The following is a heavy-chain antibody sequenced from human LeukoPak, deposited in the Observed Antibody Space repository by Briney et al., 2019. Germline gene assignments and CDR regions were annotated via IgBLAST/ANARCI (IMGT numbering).Heavy chain of an antibody. CDR2: IYYSGIA. CDR1: GGSISSSSYY. V-gene: IGHV4-39*01. J-gene: IGHJ4*02. D-gene: IGHD3-22*01. CDR3: ARHPPFFYDSSGYYSPSALDY. Sequence: PSETLSLTCTVSGGSISSSSYYWGWIRQPPGKGLEWIGSIYYSGIAYYNPSLKSRVTISVDTSKNQFSLKLRSVTAADTAVYYCARHPPFFYDSSGYYSPSALDYWGQGTLVTVSS.